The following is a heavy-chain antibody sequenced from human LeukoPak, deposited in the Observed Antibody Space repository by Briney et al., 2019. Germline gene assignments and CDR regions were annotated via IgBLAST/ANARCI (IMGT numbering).Heavy chain of an antibody. CDR1: GYTFTGYY. CDR2: INPNSGGT. D-gene: IGHD3-10*01. Sequence: GASVKVSCKASGYTFTGYYMHWVRQAPGQGLEWMGWINPNSGGTNYAQKFQGRVTMTRDTSISTAYMELSRLRSDDTAVYYCARDKGWFGELFPDYWGQGTLVTVSS. CDR3: ARDKGWFGELFPDY. J-gene: IGHJ4*02. V-gene: IGHV1-2*02.